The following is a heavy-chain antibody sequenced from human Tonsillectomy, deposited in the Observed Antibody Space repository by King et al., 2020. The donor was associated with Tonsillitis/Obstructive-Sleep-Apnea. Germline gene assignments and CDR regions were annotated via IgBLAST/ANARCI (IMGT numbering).Heavy chain of an antibody. Sequence: VQLVESGGGLVKPGGSLRLSSAASGFTFSDYSMNWVRQAPGKGLEWVSSISSSSSYIHYADSVKGRFTISRDNAKNSLYLQMNSLRAEDTAVYYCARGGSSGSMDVWGQGTTVTVSS. CDR1: GFTFSDYS. V-gene: IGHV3-21*01. CDR2: ISSSSSYI. D-gene: IGHD3-22*01. CDR3: ARGGSSGSMDV. J-gene: IGHJ6*02.